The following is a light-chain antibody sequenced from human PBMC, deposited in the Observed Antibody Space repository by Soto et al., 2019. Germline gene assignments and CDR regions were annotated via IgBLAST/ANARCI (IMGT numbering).Light chain of an antibody. J-gene: IGLJ1*01. CDR2: DVS. CDR1: SSEVGGYNY. V-gene: IGLV2-14*03. CDR3: CSYTTSNTRQIV. Sequence: SVLTKPASVYGSPGRSITISCTGTSSEVGGYNYVSWYQHHPGKAPKLMIYDVSNRPSGVSNRFSGSKSGNTASLTISGLQPEDEADYYCCSYTTSNTRQIVFGTGTKVTVL.